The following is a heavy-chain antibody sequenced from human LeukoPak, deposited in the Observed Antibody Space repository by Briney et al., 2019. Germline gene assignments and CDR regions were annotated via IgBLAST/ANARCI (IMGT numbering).Heavy chain of an antibody. J-gene: IGHJ5*02. V-gene: IGHV4-34*01. CDR1: GGSISTAY. D-gene: IGHD5-12*01. CDR3: ARVDIVATNWFDP. CDR2: INHSGST. Sequence: PSETLSLTCSVSGGSISTAYWSWIRQPPGKGLEWIGEINHSGSTNYNPSLKSRVTISVDTSKNQFSLKLTSVTAADTAVYYCARVDIVATNWFDPWGQGTLVTVSS.